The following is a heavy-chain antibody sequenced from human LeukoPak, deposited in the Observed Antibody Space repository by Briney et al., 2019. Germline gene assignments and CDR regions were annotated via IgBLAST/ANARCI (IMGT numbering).Heavy chain of an antibody. Sequence: GSLRLSCAASGFTFSDHCMDWVRQAPGKGLEWVGRTRNKANSYTTEYAASVKGRFTISRDDSKNSLYLQMNSLKTEDTAVYYCARGRVTTLYYFDYWGQGTLVTVSS. CDR1: GFTFSDHC. J-gene: IGHJ4*02. CDR2: TRNKANSYTT. D-gene: IGHD4-17*01. CDR3: ARGRVTTLYYFDY. V-gene: IGHV3-72*01.